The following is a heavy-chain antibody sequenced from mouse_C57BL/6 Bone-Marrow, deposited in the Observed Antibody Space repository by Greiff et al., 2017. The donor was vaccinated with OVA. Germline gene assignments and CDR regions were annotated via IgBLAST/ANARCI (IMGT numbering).Heavy chain of an antibody. CDR1: GYSITSGYY. D-gene: IGHD2-3*01. CDR2: ISYDGSN. Sequence: EVQLQQSGPGLVKPSQSLSLTCSVTGYSITSGYYWNWIRQFPGNKLEWMGYISYDGSNNYNPSLKNRISITRDTSKNQFFLKLNSVTTEDTATYYCARDGYYVGPAWFDYWGQGTLVTVSA. J-gene: IGHJ3*01. V-gene: IGHV3-6*01. CDR3: ARDGYYVGPAWFDY.